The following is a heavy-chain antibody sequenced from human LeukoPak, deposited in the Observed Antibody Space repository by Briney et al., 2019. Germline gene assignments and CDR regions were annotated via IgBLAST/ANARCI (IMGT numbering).Heavy chain of an antibody. Sequence: PGGSLRLSCAASGFNLGTHWMTWVRQAPGKGLECVATIKRDGSEKYYVDSVKGRFTISRDNAKNLLYLQMNSLRAEDTAVYYCGTGWAVDFWGQGTLVTVSS. V-gene: IGHV3-7*01. CDR1: GFNLGTHW. CDR2: IKRDGSEK. D-gene: IGHD5-24*01. J-gene: IGHJ4*02. CDR3: GTGWAVDF.